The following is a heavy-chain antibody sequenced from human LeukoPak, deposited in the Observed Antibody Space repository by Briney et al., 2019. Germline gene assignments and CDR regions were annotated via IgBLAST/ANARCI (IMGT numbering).Heavy chain of an antibody. D-gene: IGHD3-10*01. Sequence: GGSLRLSCAASGFTVSNNYMSWVRQAPGKGLEWVSVIYRDGSTYYADSVKGRFTISRDNSKNTLSLQMNSLRAEDTAVYYCAKVLWFGELSLDAFDIWGQGTMVTVSS. CDR1: GFTVSNNY. V-gene: IGHV3-53*01. J-gene: IGHJ3*02. CDR2: IYRDGST. CDR3: AKVLWFGELSLDAFDI.